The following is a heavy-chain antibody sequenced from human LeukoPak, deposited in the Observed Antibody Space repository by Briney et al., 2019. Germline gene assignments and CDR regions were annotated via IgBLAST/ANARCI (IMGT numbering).Heavy chain of an antibody. CDR2: MNPNSGNT. CDR3: ARVSTYLSSSWYSLYDY. Sequence: ASVKVSCKASGYTFTSYDINWVRQATGQGLEWMGWMNPNSGNTGYAQKFQGRVTMTRNTSISTAYMELSSLRSEDTAVYYCARVSTYLSSSWYSLYDYWGQGTLVTVSS. V-gene: IGHV1-8*01. J-gene: IGHJ4*02. CDR1: GYTFTSYD. D-gene: IGHD6-13*01.